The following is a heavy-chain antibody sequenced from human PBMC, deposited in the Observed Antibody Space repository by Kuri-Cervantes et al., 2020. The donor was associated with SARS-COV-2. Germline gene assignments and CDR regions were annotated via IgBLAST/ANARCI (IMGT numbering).Heavy chain of an antibody. D-gene: IGHD2-2*01. V-gene: IGHV4-34*01. CDR1: GGSFSDYY. CDR3: ARHQLVIPAADPYNYFDP. CDR2: INHSGNT. J-gene: IGHJ5*02. Sequence: SETLSLTCAVYGGSFSDYYWSWVRQPPGKGLEWIGEINHSGNTNYDPSLKSRVTISVDTSKNQMSLRLTSVTAADTAVYYCARHQLVIPAADPYNYFDPWGQGSLVTVSS.